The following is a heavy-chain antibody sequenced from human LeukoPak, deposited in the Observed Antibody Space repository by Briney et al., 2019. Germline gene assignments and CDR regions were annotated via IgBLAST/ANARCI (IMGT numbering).Heavy chain of an antibody. V-gene: IGHV4-4*07. J-gene: IGHJ4*02. CDR3: ARGAAGVDY. Sequence: SETLSLTCNFSTDSMTYIFWSWIRQPAGKGLEWIGRIYSSGSAHYNPSLKSRVTLSVDTSKNQFSLNLSSVTAADTAVYYCARGAAGVDYWGQGTLVTVSS. CDR1: TDSMTYIF. D-gene: IGHD3-10*01. CDR2: IYSSGSA.